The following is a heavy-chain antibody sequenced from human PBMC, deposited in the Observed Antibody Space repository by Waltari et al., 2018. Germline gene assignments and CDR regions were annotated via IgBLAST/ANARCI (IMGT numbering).Heavy chain of an antibody. CDR3: SREQNFEIINWFDP. V-gene: IGHV3-49*03. D-gene: IGHD3-9*01. J-gene: IGHJ5*02. CDR1: GFNLGGFA. Sequence: QLVESGGGSIQAGGSLTLACTTSGFNLGGFALGWFRQAPGKGLEWVGFIRSKTYGETREYAATVKRRFTISRDDSKGIAYLQMNNLKVEDTAVYYCSREQNFEIINWFDPWGPGTLVTVSS. CDR2: IRSKTYGETR.